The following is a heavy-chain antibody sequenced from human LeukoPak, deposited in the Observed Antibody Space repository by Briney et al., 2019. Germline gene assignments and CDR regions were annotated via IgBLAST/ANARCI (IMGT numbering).Heavy chain of an antibody. V-gene: IGHV1-18*01. J-gene: IGHJ4*02. CDR3: ARVRGYFGSGYTNHFDY. D-gene: IGHD3-10*01. Sequence: ASVKVSCKASGYTFTSYGISWVRQAPGQGLEWMGWISAYNGNTNYTQKFQGRVTMTTDTSTSTAYMELRSLSSDDTAMYYCARVRGYFGSGYTNHFDYWGQGTLVTVSS. CDR1: GYTFTSYG. CDR2: ISAYNGNT.